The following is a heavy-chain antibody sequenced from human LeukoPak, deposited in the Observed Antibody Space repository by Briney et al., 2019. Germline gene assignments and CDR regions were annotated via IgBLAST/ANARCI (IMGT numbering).Heavy chain of an antibody. Sequence: QTGGSLRLSCAASGFTFSSYSMNWVRQAPGKGLEWISYIGSSSHTIFYADSVRGRFTISRDNAKNSLYLQMNSLRAEDTAVYYCAREAPNYYDNDIWGQGTMVTVSS. J-gene: IGHJ3*02. V-gene: IGHV3-48*01. CDR1: GFTFSSYS. D-gene: IGHD3-22*01. CDR2: IGSSSHTI. CDR3: AREAPNYYDNDI.